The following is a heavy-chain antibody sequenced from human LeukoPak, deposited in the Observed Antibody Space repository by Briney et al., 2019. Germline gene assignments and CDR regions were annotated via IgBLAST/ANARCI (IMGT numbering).Heavy chain of an antibody. Sequence: GGSLRLSCAASGFTFSSYGMHWVRQAPGKGLEWVAFIRYDGSNKYYADSVKGRFTISRDNSKNTLYLQMNSLRAEDTAVYYCAKPRGCSSTSCYREGSFDYWGQGTLVTVSS. D-gene: IGHD2-2*02. CDR3: AKPRGCSSTSCYREGSFDY. V-gene: IGHV3-30*02. J-gene: IGHJ4*02. CDR1: GFTFSSYG. CDR2: IRYDGSNK.